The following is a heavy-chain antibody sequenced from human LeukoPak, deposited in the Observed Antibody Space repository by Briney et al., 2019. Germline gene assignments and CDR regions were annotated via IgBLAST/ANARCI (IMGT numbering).Heavy chain of an antibody. D-gene: IGHD6-13*01. CDR1: GFTLSNYW. V-gene: IGHV3-74*01. CDR2: IYSDVSST. Sequence: QPGGSLRLSCAASGFTLSNYWMHWVRQAPGKGLVWVSRIYSDVSSTSYADAVKGRFTISRDNAKNTLYLQMNSLRAEDTAVYYCARDPYSSSWSYGMDVWGQGTTVTVSS. CDR3: ARDPYSSSWSYGMDV. J-gene: IGHJ6*02.